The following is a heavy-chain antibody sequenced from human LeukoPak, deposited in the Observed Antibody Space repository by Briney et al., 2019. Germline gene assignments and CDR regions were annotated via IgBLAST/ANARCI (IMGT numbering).Heavy chain of an antibody. J-gene: IGHJ4*02. CDR3: ARDWFESDYYGSGSYGPVLY. CDR2: ISAYNGNT. CDR1: GYTFTSYG. D-gene: IGHD3-10*01. Sequence: ASVKVSCKASGYTFTSYGISWVRQAPGQGLEWTGWISAYNGNTNYAQKLQGRVTMTTDTSTSTAYMELRSLRSDDTAVYYCARDWFESDYYGSGSYGPVLYWGQGTLVTVSS. V-gene: IGHV1-18*01.